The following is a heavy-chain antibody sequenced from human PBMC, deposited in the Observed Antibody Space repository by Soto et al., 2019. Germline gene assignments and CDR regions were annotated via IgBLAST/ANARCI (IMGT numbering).Heavy chain of an antibody. CDR3: ARVGGINWFDP. CDR1: GGSISSGGYY. J-gene: IGHJ5*02. V-gene: IGHV4-31*03. Sequence: QVQLQESGPGLVKPSQTLSLTCTVSGGSISSGGYYWSWIRQHPGKGLEWIGYIYYSGSTYYNPSLKSRVTISVDTAKTHFSLKLSSVTAADTAVYYCARVGGINWFDPWGQGTLVTVSS. CDR2: IYYSGST. D-gene: IGHD3-16*01.